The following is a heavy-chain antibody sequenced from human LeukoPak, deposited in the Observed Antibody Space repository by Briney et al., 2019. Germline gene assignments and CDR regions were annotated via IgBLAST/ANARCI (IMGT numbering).Heavy chain of an antibody. CDR2: ISAYNGNT. CDR3: ARARSSSTSCYVGEDWFDP. Sequence: ASVKVSCKASGYTFTSYGISWVRQAPGQGLEWMGWISAYNGNTNYAQKLQGRVTMTTDTSTSTAYMELRSLRSDDTAVYYCARARSSSTSCYVGEDWFDPWGQGTLVTVSS. J-gene: IGHJ5*02. D-gene: IGHD2-2*01. CDR1: GYTFTSYG. V-gene: IGHV1-18*01.